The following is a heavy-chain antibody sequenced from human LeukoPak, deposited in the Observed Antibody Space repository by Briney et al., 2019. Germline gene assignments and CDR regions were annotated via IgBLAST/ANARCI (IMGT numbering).Heavy chain of an antibody. CDR3: ARDSPCSQMRNWFDP. CDR2: IIPIFGTA. V-gene: IGHV1-69*13. J-gene: IGHJ5*02. D-gene: IGHD2-15*01. Sequence: GASVKVSCKASGGTFSSYAISWVRQAPGQGLEWMGGIIPIFGTANYAQKFQGRVTITADESTSTAYMELSNLRSEDTAVYYCARDSPCSQMRNWFDPWGQGTLVTVSS. CDR1: GGTFSSYA.